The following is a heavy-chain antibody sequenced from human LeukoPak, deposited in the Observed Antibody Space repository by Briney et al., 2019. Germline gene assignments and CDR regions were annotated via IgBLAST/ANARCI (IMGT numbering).Heavy chain of an antibody. CDR2: IWYDGSNK. V-gene: IGHV3-33*06. D-gene: IGHD3-22*01. CDR3: AKDPGSSGCWDY. J-gene: IGHJ4*02. CDR1: GFTFSSYG. Sequence: GGSLRLSCAASGFTFSSYGMHWVRQAPGKGLEWVAVIWYDGSNKYYADSVKGRFTISRDNSKNTPYLQMNSLRAEDTAVYYCAKDPGSSGCWDYWGQGTLVTVSS.